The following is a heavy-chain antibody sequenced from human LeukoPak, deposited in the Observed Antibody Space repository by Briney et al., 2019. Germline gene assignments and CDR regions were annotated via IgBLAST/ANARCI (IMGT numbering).Heavy chain of an antibody. Sequence: GGSLRLSCAASGFTFSSYGMHWVRQAPGKGLEWVAVISYDGSNEYYADSVKGRFTISRDNSKNTLYLQMNSLRAEDTAVYYCARARGCTSCYLYVDYFDYWGQGTLVTVST. V-gene: IGHV3-30*03. CDR2: ISYDGSNE. J-gene: IGHJ4*02. D-gene: IGHD2-2*01. CDR3: ARARGCTSCYLYVDYFDY. CDR1: GFTFSSYG.